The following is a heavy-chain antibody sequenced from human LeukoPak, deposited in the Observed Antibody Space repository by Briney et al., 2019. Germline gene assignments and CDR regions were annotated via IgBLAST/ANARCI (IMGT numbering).Heavy chain of an antibody. Sequence: GGSLRLSCAASGFTFTSYWMTWVRQAPGKGLEWVANTKHDGSERYYVDSVKGRFTISRDNIKNSLFLQMESLRAEDTAVYYCARGGLYGDYYFDYWGQGTLVTV. D-gene: IGHD2-21*02. V-gene: IGHV3-7*04. CDR1: GFTFTSYW. J-gene: IGHJ4*02. CDR3: ARGGLYGDYYFDY. CDR2: TKHDGSER.